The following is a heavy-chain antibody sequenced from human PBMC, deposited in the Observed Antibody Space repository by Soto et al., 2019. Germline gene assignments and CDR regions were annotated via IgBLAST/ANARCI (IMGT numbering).Heavy chain of an antibody. V-gene: IGHV3-23*01. J-gene: IGHJ4*02. CDR2: ISGSGGST. CDR1: GFTFSSYA. D-gene: IGHD4-17*01. CDR3: AIAPTVVSPFDY. Sequence: GGSLRLSCAASGFTFSSYAMSWVRQAPGKGLEWVSAISGSGGSTYYADSVKGRFTISRDNSKNTLYLQMNSLRAEDTAIYYCAIAPTVVSPFDYWGQGTLVTVSS.